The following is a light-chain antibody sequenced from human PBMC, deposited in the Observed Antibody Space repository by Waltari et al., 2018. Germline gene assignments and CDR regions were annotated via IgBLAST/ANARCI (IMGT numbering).Light chain of an antibody. V-gene: IGKV3-15*01. Sequence: EIVMTQSPVILSVPPGDGATLSCRASQNVGSDLAWYQQKPGQPPRLLIYDASTRASDIPARFSGRGSGTEFTLTISSLQSEDFAIYYCQQYNERPPLTFGGGTKVDIK. CDR3: QQYNERPPLT. CDR1: QNVGSD. CDR2: DAS. J-gene: IGKJ4*01.